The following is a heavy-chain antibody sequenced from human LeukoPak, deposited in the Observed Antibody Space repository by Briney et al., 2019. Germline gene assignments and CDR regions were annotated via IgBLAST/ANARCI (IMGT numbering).Heavy chain of an antibody. V-gene: IGHV7-4-1*02. Sequence: ASVKVSCKASGYTFTSYAMNWVRQAPGQGLEWMGWINTNTGNPTYAQGFTGRFVFSLDTSVSTTYLQISSPKAEDTAVYYCARVVRGSSGYRYYFDYWGQGTLVTVSS. CDR2: INTNTGNP. CDR3: ARVVRGSSGYRYYFDY. J-gene: IGHJ4*02. CDR1: GYTFTSYA. D-gene: IGHD3-22*01.